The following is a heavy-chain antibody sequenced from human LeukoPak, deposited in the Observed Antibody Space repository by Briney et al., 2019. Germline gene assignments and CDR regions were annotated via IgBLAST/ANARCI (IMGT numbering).Heavy chain of an antibody. D-gene: IGHD5-24*01. CDR2: IYWDDDK. V-gene: IGHV2-5*02. Sequence: ESGPTLLKPAQTLTLTCTFSGFSLTTSGVGVGWIRQPPGKALEWLALIYWDDDKRYSPSLKSRLTITKDTSKNQVVLKMTNMDPVDTATYYCAHSGRMATTAGDFDYWGQGTLVTVSS. CDR3: AHSGRMATTAGDFDY. CDR1: GFSLTTSGVG. J-gene: IGHJ4*02.